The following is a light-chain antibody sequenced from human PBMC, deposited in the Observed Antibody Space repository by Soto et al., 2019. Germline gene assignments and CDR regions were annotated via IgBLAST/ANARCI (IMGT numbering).Light chain of an antibody. V-gene: IGKV3-15*01. CDR2: GAS. Sequence: EIVMTQSPATLSVSPGERATLSCRASQSVSSNLAWYQQKPGQAPRLLIYGASTRATGLLARFSGSGSGTEFTLTISSLQSEDFAVYYCQQYNNWQYTFGQGTKLEIK. CDR3: QQYNNWQYT. J-gene: IGKJ2*01. CDR1: QSVSSN.